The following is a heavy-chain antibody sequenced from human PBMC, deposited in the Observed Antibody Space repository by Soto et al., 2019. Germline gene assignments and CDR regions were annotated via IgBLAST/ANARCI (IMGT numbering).Heavy chain of an antibody. CDR2: VSYDGSHK. Sequence: QVQLVQSGGGVIQPGKSLRLSCAASGITFTTYGMHWVRQTPGKGLEWVAVVSYDGSHKYYADSVKGRFTISRDDSKNTLYLQMNSLRVVDTAVYYCAKEMYPRTVLDSSSPWGDYWGQGTLVSVSS. J-gene: IGHJ4*02. CDR3: AKEMYPRTVLDSSSPWGDY. V-gene: IGHV3-30*18. CDR1: GITFTTYG. D-gene: IGHD6-6*01.